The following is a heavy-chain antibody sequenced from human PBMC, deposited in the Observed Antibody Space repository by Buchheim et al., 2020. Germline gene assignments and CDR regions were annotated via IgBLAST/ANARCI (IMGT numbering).Heavy chain of an antibody. J-gene: IGHJ5*02. CDR2: IYYSGST. D-gene: IGHD3/OR15-3a*01. CDR3: ARVGSQVDYLLSGWFDL. Sequence: QVQLQESGPGLVKASQTLSLTCTVSGGSIRSGDYYWSWIRQPPGKGLEWIGYIYYSGSTYYNPSLKSRVTISLDTSTTQFSLRLSSVTAADTAVYYCARVGSQVDYLLSGWFDLWGQGTL. CDR1: GGSIRSGDYY. V-gene: IGHV4-30-4*01.